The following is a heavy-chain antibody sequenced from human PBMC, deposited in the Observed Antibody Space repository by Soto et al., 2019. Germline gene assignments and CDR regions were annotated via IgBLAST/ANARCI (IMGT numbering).Heavy chain of an antibody. J-gene: IGHJ3*02. D-gene: IGHD1-7*01. Sequence: QVQLVQSGAEVKKPGASVKVSCKASGYTFTSYAMHWVRQAPGQRLEWMGWINAGNGNTKYSQKFQGRVTITRETSASTADMGMSSLISEDTAVYYCARNVHNWNYGGDAFDIWGQGTMVTVSS. CDR2: INAGNGNT. CDR1: GYTFTSYA. V-gene: IGHV1-3*01. CDR3: ARNVHNWNYGGDAFDI.